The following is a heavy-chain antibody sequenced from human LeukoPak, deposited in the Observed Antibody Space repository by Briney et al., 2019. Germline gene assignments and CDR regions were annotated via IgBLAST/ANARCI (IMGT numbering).Heavy chain of an antibody. Sequence: GGSLRLSCAASGFTFSSDWMHWVRQAPGKGLVWVSRINSDGISTSYADSVRGRFTISRDNAKNTLYLQMNSLRAEDTAVYYCARVATTMVRNALDSWGQGTLVTVSS. V-gene: IGHV3-74*01. D-gene: IGHD3-10*01. J-gene: IGHJ5*01. CDR2: INSDGIST. CDR1: GFTFSSDW. CDR3: ARVATTMVRNALDS.